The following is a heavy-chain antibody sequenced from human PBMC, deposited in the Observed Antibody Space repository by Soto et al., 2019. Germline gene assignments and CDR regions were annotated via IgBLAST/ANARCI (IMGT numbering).Heavy chain of an antibody. CDR3: ARNDYSNYYFHGMDV. CDR2: IYPGDSDT. V-gene: IGHV5-51*01. Sequence: PGEALKISCKGSGYSFTTYWIGWVRQMPGKGLEWMGIIYPGDSDTRYSPSFQGQVTISADKSISTAYLQWSSLQASDTAMYYCARNDYSNYYFHGMDVWGQGTTVTVSS. CDR1: GYSFTTYW. D-gene: IGHD4-4*01. J-gene: IGHJ6*02.